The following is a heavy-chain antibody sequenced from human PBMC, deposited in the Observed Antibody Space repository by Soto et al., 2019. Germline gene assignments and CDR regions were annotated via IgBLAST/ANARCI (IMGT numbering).Heavy chain of an antibody. CDR2: ISAYNGNT. Sequence: APVKGSCKASGYTFSSYCISCGRQAPGQGLEWMGWISAYNGNTNYAQKLQGRVTMTTDTSTSTAYMELRSLRSDDTAVYYCARDESDSLNDSGYFQHWGQGTLVTVSS. J-gene: IGHJ1*01. V-gene: IGHV1-18*01. D-gene: IGHD3-9*01. CDR1: GYTFSSYC. CDR3: ARDESDSLNDSGYFQH.